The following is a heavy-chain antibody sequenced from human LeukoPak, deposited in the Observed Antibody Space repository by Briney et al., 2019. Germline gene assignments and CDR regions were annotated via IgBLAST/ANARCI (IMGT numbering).Heavy chain of an antibody. V-gene: IGHV3-9*01. Sequence: AGGSLRLSCAASGFTFDDYAMHWVRQAPGKGLEWVSGISWNSGSIGYADSVKGRFTISRDNAKNSLYLQMNSLRAEDTALYYCAKDFSHYYDSSGSGDDAFDIWGQGTMVTVSS. CDR1: GFTFDDYA. J-gene: IGHJ3*02. D-gene: IGHD3-22*01. CDR2: ISWNSGSI. CDR3: AKDFSHYYDSSGSGDDAFDI.